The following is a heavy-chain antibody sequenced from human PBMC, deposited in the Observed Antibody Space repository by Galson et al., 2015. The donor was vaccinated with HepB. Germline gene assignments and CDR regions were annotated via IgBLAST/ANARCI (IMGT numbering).Heavy chain of an antibody. V-gene: IGHV3-53*01. CDR1: GFTVSSNY. J-gene: IGHJ6*02. CDR3: ARDCFVGGYGSGSYYREAYYYGMDV. D-gene: IGHD3-10*01. Sequence: SLRLSCAASGFTVSSNYMSWVRQAPGKGLEWVSVIYSGGSTYYADSVKGRFTISRDNSKNTLYLQMNSLRAEDTAVYYCARDCFVGGYGSGSYYREAYYYGMDVWGQGTTVTVSS. CDR2: IYSGGST.